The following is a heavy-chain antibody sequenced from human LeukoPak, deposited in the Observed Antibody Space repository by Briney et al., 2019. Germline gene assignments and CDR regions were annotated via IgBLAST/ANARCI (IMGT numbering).Heavy chain of an antibody. D-gene: IGHD6-13*01. CDR2: IGGSGGNT. CDR3: ARQIAAVSARTGDWFDP. CDR1: GVTFKNYA. V-gene: IGHV3-23*01. Sequence: GGSLRLSCAASGVTFKNYAMSWVRQAPGKGLEWVSTIGGSGGNTYYADSVKGRFTISRDNSRNTLYLQMNSLRAEDTAVYYCARQIAAVSARTGDWFDPWGQGTLVTVSS. J-gene: IGHJ5*02.